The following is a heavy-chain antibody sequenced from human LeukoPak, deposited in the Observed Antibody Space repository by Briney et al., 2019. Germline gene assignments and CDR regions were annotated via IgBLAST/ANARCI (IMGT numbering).Heavy chain of an antibody. D-gene: IGHD3-22*01. Sequence: GESLQISCKGSGXSFTSYWIGWVRQKPGKGLEWMGIIFPGDSDTRYSPSFQGQVTISADKPISTAYLQWSSLKASDTAMYYCARRLTYDSRAYYCLDYWGQGTLVTVSS. CDR3: ARRLTYDSRAYYCLDY. V-gene: IGHV5-51*01. CDR1: GXSFTSYW. J-gene: IGHJ4*02. CDR2: IFPGDSDT.